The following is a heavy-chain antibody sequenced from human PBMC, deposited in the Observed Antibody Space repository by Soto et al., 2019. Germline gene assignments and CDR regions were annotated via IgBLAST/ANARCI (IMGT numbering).Heavy chain of an antibody. CDR2: ISAYNGNT. CDR1: GYTFTSYG. Sequence: ASVKVSCKASGYTFTSYGISWVRQAPGQGLEWMGWISAYNGNTNYAQKLQGRVTMTTDTSTSTAYMELRSLRSDDTAVYYCARERDGYPAEIDFDYWGQGTLVTVSS. CDR3: ARERDGYPAEIDFDY. D-gene: IGHD5-12*01. V-gene: IGHV1-18*04. J-gene: IGHJ4*02.